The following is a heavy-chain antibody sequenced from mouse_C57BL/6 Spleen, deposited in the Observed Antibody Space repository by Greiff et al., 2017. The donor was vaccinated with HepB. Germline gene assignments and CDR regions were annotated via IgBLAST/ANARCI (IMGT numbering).Heavy chain of an antibody. D-gene: IGHD1-1*01. J-gene: IGHJ1*03. CDR1: GFSLTSYA. CDR3: ARNSYYGSNYWYFDV. V-gene: IGHV2-9-1*01. Sequence: VKVVESGPGLVAPSQSLSITCTVSGFSLTSYAISWVRQPPGKGLEWLGVIWTGGGTNYNSALKSRLSISKDNSKSQVFLKMNSLQTDDTARYYCARNSYYGSNYWYFDVWGTGTTVTVSS. CDR2: IWTGGGT.